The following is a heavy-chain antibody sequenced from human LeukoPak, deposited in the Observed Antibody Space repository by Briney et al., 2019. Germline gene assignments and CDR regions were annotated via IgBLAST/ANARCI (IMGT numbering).Heavy chain of an antibody. D-gene: IGHD2-2*01. J-gene: IGHJ4*02. V-gene: IGHV3-53*01. CDR1: GGSFSDYY. CDR2: IYSGGST. CDR3: ARFISSTCYYFDY. Sequence: ETQSLTCDVYGGSFSDYYWSWVRQAPGKGLEWVSVIYSGGSTYYSDSVRGRFTISTDNSKNTLYLQMNSLTAEDTAVYYCARFISSTCYYFDYWGQGTPVTVSS.